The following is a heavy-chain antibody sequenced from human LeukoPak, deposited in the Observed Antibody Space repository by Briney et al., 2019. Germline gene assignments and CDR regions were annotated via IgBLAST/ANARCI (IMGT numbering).Heavy chain of an antibody. CDR3: ARLRATPPFYYFDY. V-gene: IGHV5-51*01. Sequence: GESLKISCKGSGYSFTNYWIGWVRQMPGKGLEWMEIIYPGDSDTRYSPSFQGQVTFSADKSISTVYLQWSSLRASDTAIYYCARLRATPPFYYFDYWGQGTLVTVSS. D-gene: IGHD2-2*02. CDR1: GYSFTNYW. J-gene: IGHJ4*02. CDR2: IYPGDSDT.